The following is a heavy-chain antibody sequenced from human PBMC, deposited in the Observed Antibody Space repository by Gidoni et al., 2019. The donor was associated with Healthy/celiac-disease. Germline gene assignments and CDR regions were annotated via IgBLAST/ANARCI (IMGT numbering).Heavy chain of an antibody. D-gene: IGHD6-6*01. Sequence: EVQLVETGGGLIQPGGSLRLPCAASGFTVSSNYMSWVRQAPGKGLEWVSVIYSGGSTYYADSVKGRFTISRDNSKNTLYLQMNSLRAEDTAVYYCARDRSDPSGYYYYGMDVWGQGTTVTVSS. CDR2: IYSGGST. J-gene: IGHJ6*02. CDR3: ARDRSDPSGYYYYGMDV. CDR1: GFTVSSNY. V-gene: IGHV3-53*02.